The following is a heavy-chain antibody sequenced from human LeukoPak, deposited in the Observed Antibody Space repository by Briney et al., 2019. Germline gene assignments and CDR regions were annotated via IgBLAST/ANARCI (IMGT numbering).Heavy chain of an antibody. CDR2: ISSGGDIM. J-gene: IGHJ2*01. Sequence: GGSLRLSCAASGLRFSDYYVSWIRQAPGKGLQWVSYISSGGDIMHYADSVKGRFTSSRDNAKNSLYLQINSLRAEDTAVYYCARGTYCGGDCSPRGYFDLWGRGTLVTVSS. D-gene: IGHD2-21*02. V-gene: IGHV3-11*04. CDR3: ARGTYCGGDCSPRGYFDL. CDR1: GLRFSDYY.